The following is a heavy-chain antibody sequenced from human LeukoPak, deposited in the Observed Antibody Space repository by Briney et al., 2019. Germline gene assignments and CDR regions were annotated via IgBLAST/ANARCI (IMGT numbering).Heavy chain of an antibody. J-gene: IGHJ4*02. D-gene: IGHD3-10*01. V-gene: IGHV3-74*01. Sequence: GGSLRLSCAASGFTFSNYWMHWVRQDPGKGLVWVSFINPDGSTKNYADSVKGRFTISRDNAKNSLYLQMNSLRAEDTAVYYCAKDLHYGSADYWGQGTLVTVSS. CDR1: GFTFSNYW. CDR3: AKDLHYGSADY. CDR2: INPDGSTK.